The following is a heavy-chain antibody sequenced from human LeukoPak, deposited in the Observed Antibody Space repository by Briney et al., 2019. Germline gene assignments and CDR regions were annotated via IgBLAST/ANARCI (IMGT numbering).Heavy chain of an antibody. V-gene: IGHV1-69*13. CDR3: AIGILGYCSGGSCYPVRPHINWFDH. Sequence: GASVKVSCKASGGTFSSYAISLVRQAPGQGLEWMGGIIPIFGTANYAQKFQGRVTITADESTSTAYMELSSLRSEDTAVYYCAIGILGYCSGGSCYPVRPHINWFDHWGQGTLVTVSS. CDR1: GGTFSSYA. J-gene: IGHJ5*02. CDR2: IIPIFGTA. D-gene: IGHD2-15*01.